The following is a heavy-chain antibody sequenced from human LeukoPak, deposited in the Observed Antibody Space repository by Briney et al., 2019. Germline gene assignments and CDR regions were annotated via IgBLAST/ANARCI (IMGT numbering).Heavy chain of an antibody. CDR2: INHSGST. CDR3: ARGPVFVVVVAATPSFDY. D-gene: IGHD2-15*01. Sequence: SETLSLTCAVYGGSFSGYYWSWIRQPPGKGLEWIGEINHSGSTNYNPSLKSRVTISVDTSKNQFSLKLSSVTAADTAVYYCARGPVFVVVVAATPSFDYWGQGTLVTVSS. CDR1: GGSFSGYY. J-gene: IGHJ4*02. V-gene: IGHV4-34*01.